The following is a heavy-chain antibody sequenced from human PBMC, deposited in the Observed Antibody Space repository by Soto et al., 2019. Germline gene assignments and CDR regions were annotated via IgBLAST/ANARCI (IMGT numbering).Heavy chain of an antibody. CDR1: GFTFSSYA. V-gene: IGHV3-23*01. CDR2: ISGSGGST. J-gene: IGHJ6*02. D-gene: IGHD3-3*01. CDR3: AKDVHYDFWSGYFSNYYYGMDV. Sequence: VGSLRLSCAASGFTFSSYAMSWVRQAPGKGLEWVSAISGSGGSTYYADSVKGRFIISRDNSKNTLYLQMNSLRAEDTAVYYCAKDVHYDFWSGYFSNYYYGMDVWGQGTTVTVSS.